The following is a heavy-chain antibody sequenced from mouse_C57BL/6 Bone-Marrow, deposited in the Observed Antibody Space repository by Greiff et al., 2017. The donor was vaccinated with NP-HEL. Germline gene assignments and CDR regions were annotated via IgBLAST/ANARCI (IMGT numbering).Heavy chain of an antibody. Sequence: EVQRVESGPGLVKPSQSLSLTCSVTGYSITSGYYWNWIRQFPGNQLEWMGYISYDGSNNYNPSLKNRISITRDTSKNQFFLKLNSVTTEDTATYYCARGDYYDGSRVAYWGQGTLVTVSA. J-gene: IGHJ3*01. D-gene: IGHD1-1*01. CDR1: GYSITSGYY. V-gene: IGHV3-6*01. CDR2: ISYDGSN. CDR3: ARGDYYDGSRVAY.